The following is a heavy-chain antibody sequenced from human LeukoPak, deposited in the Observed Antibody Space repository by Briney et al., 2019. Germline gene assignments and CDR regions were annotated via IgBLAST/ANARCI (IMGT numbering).Heavy chain of an antibody. V-gene: IGHV3-7*01. CDR2: IKPDGSQK. Sequence: GGSLRLSCVASGFSFNGDWMNWVRQAPGKGLEWVANIKPDGSQKYYVDSVKGRFTISRDNAEKSLFLQMNSLRAEDTAVYYCVRDGPAFLDFDYWGQGTLLTVSS. D-gene: IGHD2-2*01. CDR1: GFSFNGDW. J-gene: IGHJ4*02. CDR3: VRDGPAFLDFDY.